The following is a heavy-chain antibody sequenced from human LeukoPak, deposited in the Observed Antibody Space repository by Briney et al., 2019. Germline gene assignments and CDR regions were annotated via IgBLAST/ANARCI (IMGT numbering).Heavy chain of an antibody. J-gene: IGHJ4*02. CDR2: IYTSEST. CDR1: GGSISSSRYY. V-gene: IGHV4-61*02. Sequence: PSETLSLTCTVSGGSISSSRYYWSWIRQPAGKGLEWIGRIYTSESTNYNPSLKSRVTISVDTSKNQFSLKLNSVTAADTAVYYCATGEGGYNYYFDFWGQGTLVTVSS. D-gene: IGHD3-22*01. CDR3: ATGEGGYNYYFDF.